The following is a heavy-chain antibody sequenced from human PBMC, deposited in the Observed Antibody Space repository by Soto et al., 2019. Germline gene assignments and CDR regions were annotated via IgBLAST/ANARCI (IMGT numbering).Heavy chain of an antibody. D-gene: IGHD3-10*01. CDR2: ISGSGGST. CDR3: AKDILRGVIITKYYFDY. CDR1: GFTFSSYA. J-gene: IGHJ4*02. Sequence: GSLRLSCAASGFTFSSYAMSWVRQAPGKGLEWVSAISGSGGSTYYADSVKGRFTISRDNSKNTLYLQMNSLRAEDTAVYYCAKDILRGVIITKYYFDYWGQGTLVTVSS. V-gene: IGHV3-23*01.